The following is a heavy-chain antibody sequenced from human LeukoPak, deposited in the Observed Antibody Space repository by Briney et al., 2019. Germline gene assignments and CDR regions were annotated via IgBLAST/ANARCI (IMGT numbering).Heavy chain of an antibody. CDR1: GYSLGKNYY. V-gene: IGHV4-38-2*01. CDR2: IYGTGST. Sequence: SETLSLTCAVSGYSLGKNYYWGWIRQPPGKGLEWIGRIYGTGSTSYNPSLMNRLTMSVDTSKNPFSLKLTSVTAADTAVYYCARYDSRGSASTRFDYWGQGILVTISS. J-gene: IGHJ4*02. D-gene: IGHD3-16*01. CDR3: ARYDSRGSASTRFDY.